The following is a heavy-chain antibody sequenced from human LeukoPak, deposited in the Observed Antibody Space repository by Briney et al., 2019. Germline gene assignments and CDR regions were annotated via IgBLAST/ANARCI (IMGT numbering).Heavy chain of an antibody. CDR2: ISAYNGNT. V-gene: IGHV1-18*01. J-gene: IGHJ6*03. CDR1: GYTFTTYA. CDR3: ATASVGDYYYYMDV. Sequence: ASVKVSCKASGYTFTTYAMNWVRQAPGQGLEWMGWISAYNGNTNYAQKLQGRVTMTTDTSTSTAYMELRSLRSDDTAVYYCATASVGDYYYYMDVWGKGTTVTI.